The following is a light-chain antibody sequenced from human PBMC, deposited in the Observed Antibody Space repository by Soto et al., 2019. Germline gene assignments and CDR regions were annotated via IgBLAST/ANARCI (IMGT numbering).Light chain of an antibody. Sequence: DIHMTQSPSSLPASVGDRVAITCRASQSINNYLNWYQQKPGKAPKLLIYDASSLQSGVPSRFSGGGSGTDFTLTISSLQPEDFATYYCQQSYSTPSFGGGTEV. CDR1: QSINNY. CDR2: DAS. J-gene: IGKJ4*01. V-gene: IGKV1-39*01. CDR3: QQSYSTPS.